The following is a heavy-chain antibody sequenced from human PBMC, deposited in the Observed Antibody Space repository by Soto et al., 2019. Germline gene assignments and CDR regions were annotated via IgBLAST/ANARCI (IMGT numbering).Heavy chain of an antibody. J-gene: IGHJ4*02. D-gene: IGHD3-22*01. CDR1: GGSVSSGSYY. V-gene: IGHV4-61*01. CDR2: IYYSGST. Sequence: SETLSLTCTVSGGSVSSGSYYWSWIRQPPGKGLEWIGYIYYSGSTNYNPSLKSRVTISVDTSKNQFSLKLSSVTAADTAVYYCARDPFTMIVGSHYIDYWGQGTLVTLSS. CDR3: ARDPFTMIVGSHYIDY.